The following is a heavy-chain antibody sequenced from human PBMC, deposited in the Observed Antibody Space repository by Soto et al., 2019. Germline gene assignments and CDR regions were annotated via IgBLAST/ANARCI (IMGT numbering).Heavy chain of an antibody. CDR3: ARGAYYYDSSGYYYDY. CDR1: GGSISGYY. D-gene: IGHD3-22*01. CDR2: IYYSGST. J-gene: IGHJ4*02. V-gene: IGHV4-30-4*01. Sequence: SETLSLACTVSGGSISGYYWSWIRQPPGKGLEWIGYIYYSGSTYYNPSLKSRVTISVDTSKNQFSLKLSSVTAADTAVYYCARGAYYYDSSGYYYDYWGQGTLVTVSS.